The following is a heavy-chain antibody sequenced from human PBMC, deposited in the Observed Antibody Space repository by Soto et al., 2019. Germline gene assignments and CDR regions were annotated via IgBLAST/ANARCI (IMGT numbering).Heavy chain of an antibody. CDR3: ARLYYDYV. J-gene: IGHJ6*02. CDR1: GSDFSTYI. D-gene: IGHD3-3*01. CDR2: VSLDSDSI. Sequence: GGSLRLSCRASGSDFSTYIMNWVRQAPGQGLEWIAYVSLDSDSIQYADSVKGRFTISRDDAENSLYLQMDSLRDEDTATYYCARLYYDYVWGQGTTVTVSS. V-gene: IGHV3-48*02.